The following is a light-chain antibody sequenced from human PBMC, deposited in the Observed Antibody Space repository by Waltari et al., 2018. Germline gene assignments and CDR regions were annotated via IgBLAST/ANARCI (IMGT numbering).Light chain of an antibody. J-gene: IGLJ2*01. CDR3: ATWDTSLSFVV. CDR2: EDN. V-gene: IGLV1-51*02. Sequence: QSVLTQTKGGGVAPGQQVTISCWGRSENIGSHYLSWYQQFPGTAPKLLIFEDNKRPSGIPARFSGSKSGTSATLGITGRQTGDDATYYCATWDTSLSFVVFGGGTKLTV. CDR1: SENIGSHY.